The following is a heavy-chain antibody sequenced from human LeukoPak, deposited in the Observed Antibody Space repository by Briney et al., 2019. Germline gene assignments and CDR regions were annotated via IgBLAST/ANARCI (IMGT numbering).Heavy chain of an antibody. J-gene: IGHJ6*02. CDR3: ARDGLGIPYYYGMDV. Sequence: GGSLRLSCAASGFTFSSYGMHWVRQAPGKGLEWVAVIWYDGSNKYYADSVKGRFTISRDNSKNTLYLQMNSLRAEDTAVYYCARDGLGIPYYYGMDVWGQGTTVTVSS. CDR2: IWYDGSNK. D-gene: IGHD7-27*01. CDR1: GFTFSSYG. V-gene: IGHV3-33*01.